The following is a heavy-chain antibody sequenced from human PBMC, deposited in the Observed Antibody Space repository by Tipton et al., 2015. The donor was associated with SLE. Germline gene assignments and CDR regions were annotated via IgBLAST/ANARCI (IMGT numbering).Heavy chain of an antibody. CDR2: IYTRGST. J-gene: IGHJ4*02. Sequence: TLSLTCTVSGGSINSGSYYWSWIRQPAGKGLEWIGHIYTRGSTDYNPSRMSRVTISRDTSKNQFSLRLSSVTAADTAVYYCAREVEGYSSSWFKGFFDVWGQGTLVTVSS. CDR1: GGSINSGSYY. V-gene: IGHV4-61*09. CDR3: AREVEGYSSSWFKGFFDV. D-gene: IGHD6-13*01.